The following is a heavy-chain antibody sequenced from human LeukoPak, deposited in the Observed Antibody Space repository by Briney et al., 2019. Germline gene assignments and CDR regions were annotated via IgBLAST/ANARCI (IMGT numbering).Heavy chain of an antibody. CDR3: ARGYDSSGYLNY. V-gene: IGHV4-61*01. CDR1: GGSFSSGSYY. CDR2: IYYSGST. D-gene: IGHD3-22*01. J-gene: IGHJ4*02. Sequence: SETLSLTCTVSGGSFSSGSYYWNWIRQPPGKGLEWIGYIYYSGSTYYNPSLKSRVTISVDTSKNQFSLKLSSVTAADTAVYYCARGYDSSGYLNYWGQGTLVTVSS.